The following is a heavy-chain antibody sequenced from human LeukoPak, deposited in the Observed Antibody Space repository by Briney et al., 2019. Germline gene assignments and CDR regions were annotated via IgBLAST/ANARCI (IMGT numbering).Heavy chain of an antibody. Sequence: LSLTCTVSGYSISSGYYWGWIRQPPGKGLEWIAYLSSSGSAFSYADSVKGRFTIARDNAKNSLFLQMNSLRAEDAAVYYCARDLLYYDSNGGDYWGQGTLVTVSS. V-gene: IGHV3-11*04. CDR3: ARDLLYYDSNGGDY. CDR1: GYSISSGYY. J-gene: IGHJ4*02. D-gene: IGHD3-22*01. CDR2: LSSSGSAF.